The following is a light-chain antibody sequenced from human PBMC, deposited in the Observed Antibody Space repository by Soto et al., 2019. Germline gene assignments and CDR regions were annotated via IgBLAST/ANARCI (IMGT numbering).Light chain of an antibody. CDR1: TLGDKY. J-gene: IGLJ2*01. CDR3: QAWDSSTAV. CDR2: QDS. Sequence: SYELTQPPSVSVSPGQTASITCSGDTLGDKYAGWYQQKPGQSPVLVIYQDSKRPSGIPERFSGSNSGNTATLTISGTQAMDEADYYCQAWDSSTAVFGGGTKLTVL. V-gene: IGLV3-1*01.